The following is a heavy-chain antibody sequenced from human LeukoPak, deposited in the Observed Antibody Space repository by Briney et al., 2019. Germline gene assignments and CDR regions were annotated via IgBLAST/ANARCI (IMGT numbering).Heavy chain of an antibody. D-gene: IGHD3-9*01. J-gene: IGHJ4*02. CDR1: GFTFSNYA. CDR3: AKAGYYDILTGYPNYYFDY. CDR2: ISYDGTYK. V-gene: IGHV3-30*04. Sequence: GGSLRLSCAVAGFTFSNYAMHWVRQAPGKGLEWVAVISYDGTYKDYADSVKGRFTISRDNSKNTLYLQMNSLRAEDTAVYYCAKAGYYDILTGYPNYYFDYWGQGTLVTVSS.